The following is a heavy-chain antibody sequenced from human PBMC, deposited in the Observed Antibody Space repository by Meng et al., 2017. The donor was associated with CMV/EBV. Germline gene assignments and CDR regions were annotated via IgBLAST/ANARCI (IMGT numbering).Heavy chain of an antibody. D-gene: IGHD6-6*01. J-gene: IGHJ5*02. CDR1: GYTFNSYY. V-gene: IGHV1-46*02. CDR3: AREEGIAARSDWFDP. CDR2: INPSGGST. Sequence: LGQFGAAVKKPGHSVKVLRKASGYTFNSYYMHWVRQAPGQGLEWMGIINPSGGSTSYAQKFQGRVTMTRDTSTSTVYMELSSLRSEDTAVYYCAREEGIAARSDWFDPWGQGTLVTVSS.